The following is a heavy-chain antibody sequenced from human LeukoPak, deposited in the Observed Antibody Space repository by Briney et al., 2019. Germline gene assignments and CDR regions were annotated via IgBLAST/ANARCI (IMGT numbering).Heavy chain of an antibody. CDR2: ISGSGGST. CDR3: ANSAGDILTGYQKVDAFDI. D-gene: IGHD3-9*01. Sequence: TGGSLRLSCAPSGFTFSSYAMSWVRQAPGKGVEWVSAISGSGGSTYYADSVKGRFTISGDNSKNTLYLQMNSLRAEDTAVYYCANSAGDILTGYQKVDAFDIWGQGTMVTVSS. V-gene: IGHV3-23*01. J-gene: IGHJ3*02. CDR1: GFTFSSYA.